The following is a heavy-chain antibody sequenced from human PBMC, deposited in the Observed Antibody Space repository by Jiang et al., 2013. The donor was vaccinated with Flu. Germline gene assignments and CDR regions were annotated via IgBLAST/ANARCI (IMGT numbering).Heavy chain of an antibody. Sequence: LKPSETLSLTCAVSGGSFSGYYWTWIRQPPGKGLEWIGEINHTGSTDYTPSLKSRVTLSVETSKNQISLKLSSVTAADTAVYYCASRPRIGAAGNDAFDIWGPRDNGHRLF. CDR2: INHTGST. CDR1: GGSFSGYY. CDR3: ASRPRIGAAGNDAFDI. J-gene: IGHJ3*02. D-gene: IGHD6-13*01. V-gene: IGHV4-34*01.